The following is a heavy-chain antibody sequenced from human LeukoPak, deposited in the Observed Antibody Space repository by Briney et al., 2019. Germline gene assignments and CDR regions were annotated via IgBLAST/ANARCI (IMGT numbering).Heavy chain of an antibody. Sequence: GGSLRLSCAASGFTFSSYEMNWVRQAPGKGLEWVSYISSSGSTIYYADSVKGRFTISRDNSKNTLYLQMNSLRAEDTAVYYCARVGSGTEAGFDYWGQGTLVTVSS. CDR2: ISSSGSTI. CDR3: ARVGSGTEAGFDY. D-gene: IGHD3-10*01. J-gene: IGHJ4*02. CDR1: GFTFSSYE. V-gene: IGHV3-48*03.